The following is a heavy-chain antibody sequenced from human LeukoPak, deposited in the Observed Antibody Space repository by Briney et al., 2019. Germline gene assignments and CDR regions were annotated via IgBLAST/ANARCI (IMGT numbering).Heavy chain of an antibody. CDR3: ARPHLGYCSSTSCYAFDI. CDR1: GVTFSSYS. J-gene: IGHJ3*02. CDR2: ISSSSSYI. Sequence: GGSLRLSCAASGVTFSSYSMNWGRQAPGKGLEWVSSISSSSSYIYYADSVKGRFTISRDNAKNSLYLQMNSLRAEDTAVYYCARPHLGYCSSTSCYAFDIGGQGTMVTVSS. D-gene: IGHD2-2*01. V-gene: IGHV3-21*01.